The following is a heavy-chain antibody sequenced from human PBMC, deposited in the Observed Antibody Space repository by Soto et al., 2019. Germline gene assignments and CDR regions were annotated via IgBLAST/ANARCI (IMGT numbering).Heavy chain of an antibody. CDR1: GGSISSGGYY. Sequence: QVQLQESGPGLVKPSQTLSLTCTVSGGSISSGGYYWSWIRQHPGKGLEWIGYIYYSGSTYYNPSPKSRVTISVDTSKNQFSLQLSSVTAADTAVYYCAREACGGDCSHYYYLDVWGKGTTVTVSS. CDR3: AREACGGDCSHYYYLDV. J-gene: IGHJ6*03. CDR2: IYYSGST. D-gene: IGHD2-21*01. V-gene: IGHV4-31*03.